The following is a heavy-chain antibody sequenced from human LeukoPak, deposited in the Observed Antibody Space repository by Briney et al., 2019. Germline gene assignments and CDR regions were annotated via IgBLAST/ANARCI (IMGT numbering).Heavy chain of an antibody. V-gene: IGHV4-39*01. J-gene: IGHJ4*02. CDR3: ARQWLQQLLPGSNF. CDR1: GGSISSTSYY. CDR2: IYYSGAT. D-gene: IGHD6-13*01. Sequence: SETLSLTCTVSGGSISSTSYYWGWIRQAPGKGLEWLASIYYSGATYYNPSLKSRLTVSGDTSNNRFSLELTSVTAADTAVYYCARQWLQQLLPGSNFWGQGTLVTVSS.